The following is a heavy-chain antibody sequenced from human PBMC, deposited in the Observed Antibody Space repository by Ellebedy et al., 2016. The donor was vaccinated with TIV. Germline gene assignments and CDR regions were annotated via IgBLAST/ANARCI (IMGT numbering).Heavy chain of an antibody. Sequence: LSLTCAASGFTFSRYSMNWVRQAPGKGLEWVSYISSSSSTIYYADSVKGRFTISRDNAKNSLYLPMNSLRDEDTAVYYCARDHGYWGQGTLVTVSS. CDR2: ISSSSSTI. V-gene: IGHV3-48*02. CDR1: GFTFSRYS. J-gene: IGHJ4*02. CDR3: ARDHGY.